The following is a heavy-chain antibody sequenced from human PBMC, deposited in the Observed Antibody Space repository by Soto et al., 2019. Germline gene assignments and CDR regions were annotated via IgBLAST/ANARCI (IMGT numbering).Heavy chain of an antibody. CDR1: GFSLTSTAVG. J-gene: IGHJ4*02. Sequence: QITLKESGPTLVKPTQTLTLTCTFSGFSLTSTAVGVNWIRQPPGKALEWLALIYWDDNNQYNPSLKSRLTVTNDTTQHQVVLTTTNMHPVDTATYYCAHGSGWLSDYWGPGTRVTVSS. CDR2: IYWDDNN. D-gene: IGHD6-19*01. V-gene: IGHV2-5*02. CDR3: AHGSGWLSDY.